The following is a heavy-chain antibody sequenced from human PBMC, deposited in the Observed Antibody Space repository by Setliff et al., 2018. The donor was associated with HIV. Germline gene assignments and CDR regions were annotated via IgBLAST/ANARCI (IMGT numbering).Heavy chain of an antibody. CDR2: LRFDGSNK. Sequence: GESLKISCAAFGFTFSNYGMHWVRQAPGKGLEWMAFLRFDGSNKSYGDSVKGRFTISRDNSKNTLYVQMNSLRAEDTAVYYCARHDMVRGAIDNWGQGTQVTVSS. CDR1: GFTFSNYG. V-gene: IGHV3-30*02. D-gene: IGHD3-10*01. CDR3: ARHDMVRGAIDN. J-gene: IGHJ4*02.